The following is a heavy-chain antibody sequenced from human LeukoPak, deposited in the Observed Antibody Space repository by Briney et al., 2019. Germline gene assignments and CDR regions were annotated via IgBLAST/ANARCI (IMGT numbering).Heavy chain of an antibody. CDR1: GFTFSSYG. V-gene: IGHV3-30*18. J-gene: IGHJ6*02. CDR3: AKDRRHYYYGVDV. CDR2: ISYDGSNK. Sequence: GGSLRLSCAASGFTFSSYGMHWVRQAPGKGLEWVAVISYDGSNKYYADSVKGRFTISRDNSKNTLSLQLNSLRAEDSAVYYCAKDRRHYYYGVDVWGQGTTVTVSS.